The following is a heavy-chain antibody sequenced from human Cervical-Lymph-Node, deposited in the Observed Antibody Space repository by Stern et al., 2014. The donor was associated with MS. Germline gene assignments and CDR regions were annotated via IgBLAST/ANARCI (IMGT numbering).Heavy chain of an antibody. CDR2: ITNVGSP. D-gene: IGHD1-1*01. J-gene: IGHJ4*02. V-gene: IGHV3-53*01. CDR3: ARDTSSPERSDW. CDR1: GFTVSRDY. Sequence: QLVGSGAVVIQPGGSLRLSFTASGFTVSRDYMTRVRQAPGKGLVWVSLITNVGSPFYTDSVKGRFTISRDDSKNTVYLHMTSLRAEDTAMYYCARDTSSPERSDWWGQGTLVTVSS.